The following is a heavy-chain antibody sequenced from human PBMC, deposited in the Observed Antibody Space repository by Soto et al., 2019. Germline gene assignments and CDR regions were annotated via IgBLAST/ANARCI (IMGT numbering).Heavy chain of an antibody. D-gene: IGHD4-4*01. J-gene: IGHJ4*02. CDR3: VRGGKYRLQETYYFYY. CDR1: GDSTSNSNYY. CDR2: IDYYGNT. V-gene: IGHV4-39*01. Sequence: QLQLQESGPGLVKPSETLSLSCSVSGDSTSNSNYYWGWIRQPPGRGLEWVGSIDYYGNTYYNPSVKTRVSVSVDTSKGQVSVRVTSVTAADTAVYYCVRGGKYRLQETYYFYYWGQGALVTVSS.